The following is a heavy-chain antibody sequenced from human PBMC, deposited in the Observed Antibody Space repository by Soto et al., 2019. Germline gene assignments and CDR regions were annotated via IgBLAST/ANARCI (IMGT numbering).Heavy chain of an antibody. D-gene: IGHD5-12*01. J-gene: IGHJ6*02. V-gene: IGHV5-51*01. CDR3: AKYRDHGMDV. Sequence: GESLKISCXGSGYSFINYWIGWVRQLPGKGLEWMGIIYPGDSDTRYSPSFQGQVTVSVDKSISTAYLQWSSLKASDTAMYYCAKYRDHGMDVWGQGTTVTVSS. CDR1: GYSFINYW. CDR2: IYPGDSDT.